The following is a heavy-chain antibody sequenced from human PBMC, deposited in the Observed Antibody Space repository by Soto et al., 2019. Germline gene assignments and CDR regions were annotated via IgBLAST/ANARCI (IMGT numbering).Heavy chain of an antibody. CDR1: GGTFSSYA. D-gene: IGHD6-13*01. V-gene: IGHV1-69*01. Sequence: QVQLVQSGAEVKKPGSSVKVSCKASGGTFSSYAISWVRQAPGQGLEWMGGIIPIFGTANYAQKFQGRVTITADESTSTAYMELRSLRSEDTAVYYCASFVGIAAAGKGRGAFDIWGQGTMVTVSS. CDR3: ASFVGIAAAGKGRGAFDI. CDR2: IIPIFGTA. J-gene: IGHJ3*02.